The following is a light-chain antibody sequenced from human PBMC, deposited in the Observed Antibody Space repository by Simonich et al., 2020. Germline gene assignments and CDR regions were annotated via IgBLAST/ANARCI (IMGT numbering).Light chain of an antibody. CDR3: QQYYSTPLT. V-gene: IGKV4-1*01. CDR1: QSVLYSSNNKNY. Sequence: DIVMTQSPDSLAVSLGESATINCKSSQSVLYSSNNKNYLAWYKQKPGQPPKLLIYWASNLESGVPDLFSGSGSGTDFTLTISSLQAEDGAVYYCQQYYSTPLTFGGGTKVEIK. J-gene: IGKJ4*01. CDR2: WAS.